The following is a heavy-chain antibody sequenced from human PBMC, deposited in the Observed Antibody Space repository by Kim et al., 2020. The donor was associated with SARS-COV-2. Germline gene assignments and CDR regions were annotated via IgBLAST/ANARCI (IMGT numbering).Heavy chain of an antibody. CDR2: IDPSDSYT. CDR3: ACYDSSGYYYGYFDY. J-gene: IGHJ4*02. Sequence: GESLKISCKGSGYSFTSYWISWVRQMPGKGLEWMGRIDPSDSYTNYSPSFQGHVTISADKSISTAYLQWSSLKASDTAMYYCACYDSSGYYYGYFDYWGQGTLVTVSS. D-gene: IGHD3-22*01. CDR1: GYSFTSYW. V-gene: IGHV5-10-1*01.